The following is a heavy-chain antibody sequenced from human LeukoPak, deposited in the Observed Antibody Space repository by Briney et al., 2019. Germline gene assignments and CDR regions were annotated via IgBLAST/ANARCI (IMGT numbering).Heavy chain of an antibody. D-gene: IGHD5-12*01. CDR2: ISSSSSTI. V-gene: IGHV3-48*02. Sequence: PGGSLRLSRAASGFTFSYYSMNWVRQAPGKGLEWVSYISSSSSTIYYADSVKGRFSISRDNAKNSLYLQMNSLRDEDTAMYYCAREYSYWGQGTLVTVSS. CDR1: GFTFSYYS. CDR3: AREYSY. J-gene: IGHJ4*02.